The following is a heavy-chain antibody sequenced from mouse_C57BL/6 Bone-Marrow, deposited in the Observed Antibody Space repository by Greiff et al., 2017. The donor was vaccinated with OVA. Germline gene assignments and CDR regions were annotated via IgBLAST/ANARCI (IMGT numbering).Heavy chain of an antibody. J-gene: IGHJ3*01. CDR2: IDPNSGGT. V-gene: IGHV1-72*01. CDR1: GYTFTSYW. Sequence: QVQLQQSGAELVKPGASVKLSCKASGYTFTSYWMHWVTQRPGRGLEWIGRIDPNSGGTKYNEKFKSKATLTVDNPSSTAYMQLSSLTSEDSAGYYCARGIDYYGSSPAWFAYWGQGTLVTVSA. D-gene: IGHD1-1*01. CDR3: ARGIDYYGSSPAWFAY.